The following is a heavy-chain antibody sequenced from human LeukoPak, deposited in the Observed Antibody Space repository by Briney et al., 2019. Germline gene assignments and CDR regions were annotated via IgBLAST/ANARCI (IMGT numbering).Heavy chain of an antibody. Sequence: GGSLRLSCAASGFSFSSYAMGWVRQAPGKGLDWVSTISGSGDTTYYADSVKGRFTISRDTSKNTLYLYLQMSSLRAEDTAVYYCARVGTTSNFYYYYGMDVWGQGTTVTVSS. J-gene: IGHJ6*02. V-gene: IGHV3-23*01. CDR3: ARVGTTSNFYYYYGMDV. D-gene: IGHD2/OR15-2a*01. CDR2: ISGSGDTT. CDR1: GFSFSSYA.